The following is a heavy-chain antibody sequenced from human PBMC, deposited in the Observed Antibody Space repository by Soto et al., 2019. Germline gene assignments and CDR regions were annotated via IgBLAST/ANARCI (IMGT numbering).Heavy chain of an antibody. V-gene: IGHV3-11*01. CDR2: ITFSGNTV. CDR3: ARVSWREKYGMDV. Sequence: XVCLRLSCAASRFTVSDSYMSWIRQAPGKGLEWISYITFSGNTVYYADSLKGRFTISRDNAKNSLYLQMNRLRAEDTAVYYCARVSWREKYGMDVWGQGTTVTVS. J-gene: IGHJ6*02. CDR1: RFTVSDSY.